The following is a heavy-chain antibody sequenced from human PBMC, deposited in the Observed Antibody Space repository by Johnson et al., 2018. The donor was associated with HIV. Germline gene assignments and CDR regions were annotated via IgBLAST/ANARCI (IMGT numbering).Heavy chain of an antibody. J-gene: IGHJ3*02. V-gene: IGHV3-20*03. Sequence: WNGGSTGYADSVKGRFTISRDNAKNSLYLQMNSLRAEDTALYYCAKNSAAFDIWGQGTTVTVSS. D-gene: IGHD2/OR15-2a*01. CDR3: AKNSAAFDI. CDR2: WNGGST.